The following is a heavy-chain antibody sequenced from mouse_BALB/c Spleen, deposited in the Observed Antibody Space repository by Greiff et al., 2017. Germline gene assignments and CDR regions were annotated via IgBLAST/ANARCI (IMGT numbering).Heavy chain of an antibody. D-gene: IGHD1-1*01. V-gene: IGHV1-80*01. CDR2: IYPGDGDT. J-gene: IGHJ2*01. Sequence: QVQLQQSGAELVRPGSSVKISCKASGYAFSSYWMNWVKQRPGQGLEWIGQIYPGDGDTNYNGKFKGKATLTADKSSSTAYMQLSSLTSEDSAVYFCARWDYYGSSYGYFDYWGQGTTLTVSS. CDR1: GYAFSSYW. CDR3: ARWDYYGSSYGYFDY.